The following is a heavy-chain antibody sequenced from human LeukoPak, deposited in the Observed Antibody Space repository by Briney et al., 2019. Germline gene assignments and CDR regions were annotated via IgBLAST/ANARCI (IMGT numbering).Heavy chain of an antibody. D-gene: IGHD3-22*01. Sequence: GASLQISCKGSGSIFTTYWIGWVRQLPGKGLEWMGIIYPGDSDTRYSPAFQGLVTISADKSINTAYLQWSSLKASDTAMYYCARHKPGHYDSSGYYTYWGQGTLVTVSS. J-gene: IGHJ4*02. CDR1: GSIFTTYW. CDR2: IYPGDSDT. V-gene: IGHV5-51*01. CDR3: ARHKPGHYDSSGYYTY.